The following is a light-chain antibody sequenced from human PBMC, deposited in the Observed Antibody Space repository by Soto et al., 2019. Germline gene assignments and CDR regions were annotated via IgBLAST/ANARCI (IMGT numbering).Light chain of an antibody. CDR1: SGHSNYA. CDR2: LNSDGRH. V-gene: IGLV4-69*01. CDR3: QTWGTGIQV. J-gene: IGLJ2*01. Sequence: QPVLTQSPSASASLGASVTLTCTLSSGHSNYAIAWHQQQPEKGPRYLMKLNSDGRHSKGDGIPDRFSGSSSVAERYLTISSLQSEDEADYYCQTWGTGIQVFGGGTKLTVL.